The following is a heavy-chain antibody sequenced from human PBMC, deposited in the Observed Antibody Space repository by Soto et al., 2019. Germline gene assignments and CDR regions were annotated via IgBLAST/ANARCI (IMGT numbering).Heavy chain of an antibody. V-gene: IGHV3-30-3*02. Sequence: PGGSLRLSCAASGFTFSSYAMHWVRQAPGKGLEWVAVISYDGSNKYYADSVKGRFTISRDNSKNTVYLQMNGLRGDDTAVYYCAKDARYCAERCYMFDYWGQGALVTVSS. CDR3: AKDARYCAERCYMFDY. D-gene: IGHD2-8*02. CDR1: GFTFSSYA. CDR2: ISYDGSNK. J-gene: IGHJ4*02.